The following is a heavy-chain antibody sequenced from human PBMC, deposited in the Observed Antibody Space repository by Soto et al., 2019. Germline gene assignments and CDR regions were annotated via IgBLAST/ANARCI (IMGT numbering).Heavy chain of an antibody. V-gene: IGHV1-46*01. J-gene: IGHJ4*02. CDR3: ARGGHVVVVTAALDY. CDR1: GDTFTDYY. D-gene: IGHD2-21*02. Sequence: QVQLMQSGAEVKKPGASVKVSCKASGDTFTDYYIHWVRQAPGQGLEWMGTVNPSGGHTTYAQHVRGRGTRTGDTSTSTLYMELTSLTSDETAVYYCARGGHVVVVTAALDYWGQGTLVTVSS. CDR2: VNPSGGHT.